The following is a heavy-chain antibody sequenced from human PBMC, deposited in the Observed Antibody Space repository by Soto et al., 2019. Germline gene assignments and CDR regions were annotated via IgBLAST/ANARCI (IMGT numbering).Heavy chain of an antibody. V-gene: IGHV1-18*01. CDR2: ISAYNGNA. CDR1: GYAFTNYG. J-gene: IGHJ4*02. CDR3: ARVGAYCTSTSCLDY. Sequence: QVQLVQSGAEVKKPGASVKVSCKASGYAFTNYGISWVRQAPGQGLEWMGWISAYNGNADYVQKLQGRVTMTTDTSTNTAYMELRSVTSDDTAMFYCARVGAYCTSTSCLDYWGQGTLVTVSS. D-gene: IGHD2-2*01.